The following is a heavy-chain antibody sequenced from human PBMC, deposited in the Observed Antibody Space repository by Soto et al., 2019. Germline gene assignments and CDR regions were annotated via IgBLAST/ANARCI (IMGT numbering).Heavy chain of an antibody. J-gene: IGHJ4*02. CDR3: XXXRSSSSMLFDY. Sequence: QVQLVQSGAEVKKPGSSVKVSCKASGGTFSSYAISWVRQAPGQGLEWMGGIIPIFGTANYAQKFQGRVTITADESTSTAYMXLSSXXSEDTAXXXXXXXRSSSSMLFDYWGQGTLVTVSS. CDR2: IIPIFGTA. V-gene: IGHV1-69*01. D-gene: IGHD6-6*01. CDR1: GGTFSSYA.